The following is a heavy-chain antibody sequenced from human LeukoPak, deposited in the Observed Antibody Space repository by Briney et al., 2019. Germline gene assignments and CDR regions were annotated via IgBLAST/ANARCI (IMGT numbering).Heavy chain of an antibody. Sequence: SETLSLTCTVSGVSISSSSYYWGWIRQPPGKGLEWIGSIYYSGSTYYNPSLKSRVTISVDTSKNQFSLKLSSVTAADTAVYYCARVTGIAARPAFDYWGQGTLVTVSS. CDR3: ARVTGIAARPAFDY. CDR2: IYYSGST. D-gene: IGHD6-6*01. V-gene: IGHV4-39*01. J-gene: IGHJ4*02. CDR1: GVSISSSSYY.